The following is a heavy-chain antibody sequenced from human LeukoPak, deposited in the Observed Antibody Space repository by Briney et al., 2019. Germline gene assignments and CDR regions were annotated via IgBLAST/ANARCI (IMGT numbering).Heavy chain of an antibody. J-gene: IGHJ4*02. CDR1: GFTFNRNA. D-gene: IGHD6-19*01. Sequence: GGFLRLSCAASGFTFNRNAISWVRQAPGKGLEWVSTIGGSGNKTFYADSVKGRFTISRDNSKNMVHLQMNSLTGEDTALYYCVRRGDASSGWGDHDFWGQGALVTVSS. V-gene: IGHV3-23*01. CDR3: VRRGDASSGWGDHDF. CDR2: IGGSGNKT.